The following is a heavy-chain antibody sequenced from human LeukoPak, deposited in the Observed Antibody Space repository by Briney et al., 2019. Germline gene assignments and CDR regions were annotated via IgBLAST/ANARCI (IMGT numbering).Heavy chain of an antibody. CDR2: IKQDGSEK. D-gene: IGHD2-2*01. Sequence: GGSLRLSCAASGFTFSSYWMSWVRQAPGKGLEWVANIKQDGSEKYYVDSVKGRFIISRDNAKNSLYLQMNSLRAEDTAVYYCARDEIVVVPAAIEYYYYYYGMDVWGQGTTVTVSS. CDR3: ARDEIVVVPAAIEYYYYYYGMDV. CDR1: GFTFSSYW. V-gene: IGHV3-7*01. J-gene: IGHJ6*02.